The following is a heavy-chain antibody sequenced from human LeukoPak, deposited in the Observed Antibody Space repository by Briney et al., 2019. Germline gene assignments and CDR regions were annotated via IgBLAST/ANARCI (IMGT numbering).Heavy chain of an antibody. CDR2: IYYSGST. D-gene: IGHD3-3*01. CDR3: ARHGNDFWSGYSDYYYMDV. CDR1: GGSISSYY. V-gene: IGHV4-59*08. Sequence: SETLSLTCTVSGGSISSYYWSWIRQPPGKGLEWIGYIYYSGSTNYNPSLKSRVTISVDTSKNQFSLKLSSVTAADTAVYYCARHGNDFWSGYSDYYYMDVWGKGTTVIVSS. J-gene: IGHJ6*03.